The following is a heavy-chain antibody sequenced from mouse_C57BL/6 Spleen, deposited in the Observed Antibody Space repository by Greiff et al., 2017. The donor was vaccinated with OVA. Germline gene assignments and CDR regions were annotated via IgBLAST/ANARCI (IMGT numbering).Heavy chain of an antibody. D-gene: IGHD1-1*01. V-gene: IGHV1-19*01. CDR2: INPYNGGT. CDR1: GYTFTDYY. CDR3: ARSYYGSRYYFDY. Sequence: EVQLQQSGPVLVKPGASVKMSCKASGYTFTDYYMNWVKQSHGKSLEWIGVINPYNGGTSYNQKFKGKATWTVDKSSSTAYMELNSLTSEDSAVYYCARSYYGSRYYFDYWGQGTTLTVSS. J-gene: IGHJ2*01.